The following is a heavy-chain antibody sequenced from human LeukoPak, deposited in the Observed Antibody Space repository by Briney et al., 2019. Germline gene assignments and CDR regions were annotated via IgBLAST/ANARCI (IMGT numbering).Heavy chain of an antibody. D-gene: IGHD3-10*01. V-gene: IGHV1-2*02. CDR2: INPNSGGT. J-gene: IGHJ4*02. Sequence: ASVKVSCKASGYTFTGYYMHWVRQAPGQGLEWMGWINPNSGGTNYAQKFQGRVTMTRDTSISTAYMELSRLRSDDTAVYYCARVPMVRGVIIMPSYTYVYWGQGTLVTVSS. CDR3: ARVPMVRGVIIMPSYTYVY. CDR1: GYTFTGYY.